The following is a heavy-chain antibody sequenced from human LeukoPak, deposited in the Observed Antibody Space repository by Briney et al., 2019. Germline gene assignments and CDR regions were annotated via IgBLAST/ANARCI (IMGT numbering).Heavy chain of an antibody. D-gene: IGHD6-19*01. CDR1: GGSISSYY. V-gene: IGHV3-23*01. Sequence: ETLSLTCTVSGGSISSYYWSWVRQAPGKGLEWVSGISGRDGSTYYADSVKGRFTISRDDSKNTVYLQMNSLRAEDTAIYYCAYSSGWSRQIDYWGQGTLVTVSS. CDR3: AYSSGWSRQIDY. CDR2: ISGRDGST. J-gene: IGHJ4*02.